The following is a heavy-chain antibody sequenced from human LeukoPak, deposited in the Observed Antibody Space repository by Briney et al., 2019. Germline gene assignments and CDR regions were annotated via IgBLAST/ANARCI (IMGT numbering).Heavy chain of an antibody. CDR1: GFTFSSYW. J-gene: IGHJ3*02. V-gene: IGHV3-74*03. Sequence: PGGSLRLSCAASGFTFSSYWMYWVRHAPGKGPVWVSCLNGDGSTTTYADSVKGRFTASRDNAKNSLYLQMNRLRGEDTAVYYCARDYLVGGTDAFDIWGQGTMVTVSS. D-gene: IGHD1-1*01. CDR2: LNGDGSTT. CDR3: ARDYLVGGTDAFDI.